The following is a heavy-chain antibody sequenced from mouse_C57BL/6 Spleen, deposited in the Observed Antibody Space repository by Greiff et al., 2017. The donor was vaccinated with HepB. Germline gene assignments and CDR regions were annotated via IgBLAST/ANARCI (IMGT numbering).Heavy chain of an antibody. CDR2: IYPGDGDT. V-gene: IGHV1-82*01. CDR1: GYAFSSSW. CDR3: ARQLRLPSYYFDY. J-gene: IGHJ2*01. Sequence: VQVVESGPELVKPGASVKISCKASGYAFSSSWMNWVKQRPGKGLEWIGRIYPGDGDTNYNGKFKGKATLTADKSSSTAYMQLSSLTSEDSAVYFCARQLRLPSYYFDYWGQGTTLTVSS. D-gene: IGHD3-2*02.